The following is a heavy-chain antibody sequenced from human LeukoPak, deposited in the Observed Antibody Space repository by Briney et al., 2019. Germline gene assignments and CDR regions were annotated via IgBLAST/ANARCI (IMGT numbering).Heavy chain of an antibody. CDR2: IYHSGST. J-gene: IGHJ4*02. D-gene: IGHD7-27*01. V-gene: IGHV4-39*01. Sequence: SEPLSLTCAVSFVSINSGSYYWGWIRQPPGRGLEWLGSIYHSGSTYYNSSLKSRVTISVDTSKNQFSLKLNSVTAADTSIYYCARPYKNWGFVNWGQGTLVTVS. CDR1: FVSINSGSYY. CDR3: ARPYKNWGFVN.